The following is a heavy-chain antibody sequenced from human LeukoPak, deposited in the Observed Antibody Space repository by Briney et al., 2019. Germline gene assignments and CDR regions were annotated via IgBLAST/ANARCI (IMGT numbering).Heavy chain of an antibody. CDR2: VYSGVST. CDR3: ARTAPAAIYWFDP. V-gene: IGHV3-53*01. D-gene: IGHD2-2*02. CDR1: GFTVSGNY. Sequence: GGSLRLSCAASGFTVSGNYISWLRQAPGKGLEWVSVVYSGVSTYYADSVKGRFTISRDNSKNTLYLQMNSLRAEDTAVYYCARTAPAAIYWFDPWGQGTLVTVS. J-gene: IGHJ5*02.